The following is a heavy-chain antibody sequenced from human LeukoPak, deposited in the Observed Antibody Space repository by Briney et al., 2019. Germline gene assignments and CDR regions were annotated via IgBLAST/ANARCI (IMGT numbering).Heavy chain of an antibody. V-gene: IGHV3-23*01. D-gene: IGHD2-21*01. CDR3: AIAPLSAVVLY. CDR2: ISSRGDST. J-gene: IGHJ4*02. CDR1: GFTFSNYA. Sequence: GGSLRLSCAASGFTFSNYAMSWVRQVPGRGLEWVSTISSRGDSTYDADSVKGRFTISRDDARNSLHLQMNSLRAEDTAVYYCAIAPLSAVVLYWGQGTLVTVSS.